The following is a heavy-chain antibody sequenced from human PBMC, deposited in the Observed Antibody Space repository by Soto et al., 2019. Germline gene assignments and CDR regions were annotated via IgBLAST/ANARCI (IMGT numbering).Heavy chain of an antibody. V-gene: IGHV4-31*03. Sequence: QVQLQESGPGLVKSSQTQSLTCTVSGGSISSGGSYWSWIRQRPGKGLEWIGYIFYSDSFYYTPSLKGRVVILADTSKNQFTLKLSSVTDADTAVYYCARAPETPPIFGVVRPYFFDFWGQGTLVTVSS. D-gene: IGHD3-3*01. CDR2: IFYSDSF. J-gene: IGHJ4*02. CDR3: ARAPETPPIFGVVRPYFFDF. CDR1: GGSISSGGSY.